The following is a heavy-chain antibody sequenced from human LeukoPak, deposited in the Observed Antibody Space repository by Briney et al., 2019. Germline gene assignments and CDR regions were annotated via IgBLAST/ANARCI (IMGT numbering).Heavy chain of an antibody. CDR3: ARGAYYDSSGYYGVDASDI. CDR1: GFTFSSYA. Sequence: GRSLRLSCAASGFTFSSYAMHWVRQAPGKGLEWVAVISYDGSNKYYADSVKGRFTISRDNSKNTLYLQMNSLRAEDTAVYYCARGAYYDSSGYYGVDASDIWGQGTMVTVSS. J-gene: IGHJ3*02. V-gene: IGHV3-30-3*01. CDR2: ISYDGSNK. D-gene: IGHD3-22*01.